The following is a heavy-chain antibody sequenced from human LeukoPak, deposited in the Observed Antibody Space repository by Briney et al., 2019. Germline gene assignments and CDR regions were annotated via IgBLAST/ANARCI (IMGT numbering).Heavy chain of an antibody. Sequence: QSGRSLRLSCAASGFTFSTYGMHWVRQAPGKGLEWVVIIWYDGSNKYYADSVKGRFTISRDNSRNTLYLQMNSLRVEDTAVYYCARGDSSAYPLRDWGQGTLVTVSS. D-gene: IGHD3-22*01. CDR3: ARGDSSAYPLRD. V-gene: IGHV3-33*01. J-gene: IGHJ4*02. CDR2: IWYDGSNK. CDR1: GFTFSTYG.